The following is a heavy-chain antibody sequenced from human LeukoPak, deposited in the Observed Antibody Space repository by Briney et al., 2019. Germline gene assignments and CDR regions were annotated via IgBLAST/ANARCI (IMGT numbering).Heavy chain of an antibody. Sequence: EASVKVSCKASGYTFTSYYMHWVRQAPGQGLEWMGIINPSGGSTSYAQKFQGRVTMTRDMSTSTVYMELSSLRSEDTAVYYCARDLINYGDYGITDYWGQGTLVTVSS. CDR2: INPSGGST. D-gene: IGHD4-17*01. J-gene: IGHJ4*02. CDR1: GYTFTSYY. V-gene: IGHV1-46*01. CDR3: ARDLINYGDYGITDY.